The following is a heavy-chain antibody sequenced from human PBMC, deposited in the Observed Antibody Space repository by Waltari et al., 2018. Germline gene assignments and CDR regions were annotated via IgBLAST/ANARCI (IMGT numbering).Heavy chain of an antibody. CDR3: ARDVDFQESNIHYDAFDI. V-gene: IGHV3-7*03. CDR1: GFTFSRYW. D-gene: IGHD2-15*01. J-gene: IGHJ3*02. CDR2: IRHDGNEK. Sequence: DVQLVESGGDLVRPGGSLRLSCTASGFTFSRYWMSWFRQAPGQGPGDGVEWVAKIRHDGNEKNYVDSVKGRFTVSRDNAMNSLYLQMNTLRAEDTAVYYCARDVDFQESNIHYDAFDIWGQGTLVTVSS.